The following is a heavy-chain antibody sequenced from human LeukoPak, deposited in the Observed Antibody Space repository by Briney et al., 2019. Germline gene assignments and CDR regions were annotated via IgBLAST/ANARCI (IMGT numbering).Heavy chain of an antibody. CDR2: INHSGST. CDR1: GGSFSGYY. CDR3: ARHTAARPFRY. V-gene: IGHV4-34*01. Sequence: SETLSLTCAVYGGSFSGYYWSWIRQPPGKGLEWIGEINHSGSTNYNPSLKSRVTISVDTSKNQFSLKLSSVTAADTAVYYCARHTAARPFRYWGQGTLVTVSS. J-gene: IGHJ4*02. D-gene: IGHD6-6*01.